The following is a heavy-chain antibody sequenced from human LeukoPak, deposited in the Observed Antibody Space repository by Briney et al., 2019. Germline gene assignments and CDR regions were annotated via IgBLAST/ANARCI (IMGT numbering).Heavy chain of an antibody. CDR2: ITTSSSYI. D-gene: IGHD5-12*01. CDR1: GFAFSTYT. Sequence: GGSPRLSSATSGFAFSTYTMNWVRHAPGKGLEWVSSITTSSSYIYCADSVKGRFTISRDNAKNSLYLQMNSLRAEDTAVYDCARGDRSGGPYGMDVWGQGATVTVSS. CDR3: ARGDRSGGPYGMDV. J-gene: IGHJ6*02. V-gene: IGHV3-21*01.